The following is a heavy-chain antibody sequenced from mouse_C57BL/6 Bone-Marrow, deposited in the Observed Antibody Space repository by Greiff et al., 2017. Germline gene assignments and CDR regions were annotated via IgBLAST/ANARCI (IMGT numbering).Heavy chain of an antibody. CDR2: IRNKANNHAT. Sequence: EVQGVESGGGLVQPGGSMKLSCAASGFTFSDAWMDWVRQSPEKGLEWGAEIRNKANNHATYYAESVKGRFTISRDDSKSSVYLQMNSLRAEDTGIYYCTPIYYDYDVFAYWGQGTLVTVSA. CDR3: TPIYYDYDVFAY. D-gene: IGHD2-4*01. CDR1: GFTFSDAW. J-gene: IGHJ3*01. V-gene: IGHV6-6*01.